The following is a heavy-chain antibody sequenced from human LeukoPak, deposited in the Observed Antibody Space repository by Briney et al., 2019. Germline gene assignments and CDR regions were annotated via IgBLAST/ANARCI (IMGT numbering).Heavy chain of an antibody. CDR3: ARDATADAFDI. J-gene: IGHJ3*02. D-gene: IGHD2-15*01. CDR1: GFTFSSYS. Sequence: PGGSLRLSCAASGFTFSSYSMNWVRQAPGKGLEWVSSISSSSSFIYYADSVKGRFTISRDNAKNSLYLQMNSLRAEDTAVYYCARDATADAFDIWGQGTMVTVSS. V-gene: IGHV3-21*01. CDR2: ISSSSSFI.